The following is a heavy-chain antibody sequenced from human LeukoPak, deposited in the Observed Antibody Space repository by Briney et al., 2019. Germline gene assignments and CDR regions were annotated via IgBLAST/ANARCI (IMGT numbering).Heavy chain of an antibody. CDR1: VFTFSSYS. CDR2: ISSSICYI. CDR3: ARGYRPTGYWSGGSCYVPTDS. V-gene: IGHV3-21*01. D-gene: IGHD2-15*01. J-gene: IGHJ4*02. Sequence: GGSLRLSCAASVFTFSSYSMNWVRQAPGKGLEWVSSISSSICYIYYAESVKGRFTISRDNAQNSLYLQMNNLGAENAAVYYCARGYRPTGYWSGGSCYVPTDSWGQGTLVTVSS.